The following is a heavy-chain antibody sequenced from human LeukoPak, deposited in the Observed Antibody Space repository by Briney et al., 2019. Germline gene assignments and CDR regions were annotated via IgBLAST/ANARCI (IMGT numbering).Heavy chain of an antibody. Sequence: PGGSLRLSCAASGFTFSSYAMHWVRQAPGKGLEWVAVISYDGSNKYYADSVKGRFTISRDNSKNTLYLQMNSLRAEDTAVYYCARDALSGSGVTPEPYYYGMDVWGQGTTVTVSS. CDR1: GFTFSSYA. D-gene: IGHD3-10*01. CDR3: ARDALSGSGVTPEPYYYGMDV. J-gene: IGHJ6*02. CDR2: ISYDGSNK. V-gene: IGHV3-30*04.